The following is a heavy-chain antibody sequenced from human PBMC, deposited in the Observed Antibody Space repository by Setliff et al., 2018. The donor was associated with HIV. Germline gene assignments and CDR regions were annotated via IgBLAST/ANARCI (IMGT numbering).Heavy chain of an antibody. CDR2: INHSGST. V-gene: IGHV4-34*01. CDR3: ARDGSRTTGATGYYYGLDV. D-gene: IGHD1-1*01. Sequence: SETLSLTCAVYGGSFSGYYWSWIRQPPGKGLEWIGEINHSGSTYYNPSLKSRVTISVDTSKNQFSLRLSSVTAADTAVYYCARDGSRTTGATGYYYGLDVWGQGTTVTVSS. CDR1: GGSFSGYY. J-gene: IGHJ6*02.